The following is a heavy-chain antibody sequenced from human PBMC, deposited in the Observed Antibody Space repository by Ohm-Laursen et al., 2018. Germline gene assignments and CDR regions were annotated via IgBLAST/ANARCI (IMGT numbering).Heavy chain of an antibody. Sequence: GSLRLSCAASGFTFSDYYMNWIRQAPGKGLEWVSYISSSGSTIYYADSVKGRFTISRDNSKNSLYLQMNSLRAEDTAVYYCAKDPLQWELPTGYYFDYWGQGTLVTVSS. CDR2: ISSSGSTI. V-gene: IGHV3-11*01. J-gene: IGHJ4*02. CDR1: GFTFSDYY. CDR3: AKDPLQWELPTGYYFDY. D-gene: IGHD1-26*01.